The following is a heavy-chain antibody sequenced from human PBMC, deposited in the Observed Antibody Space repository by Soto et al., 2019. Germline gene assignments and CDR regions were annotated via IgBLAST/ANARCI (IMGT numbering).Heavy chain of an antibody. V-gene: IGHV3-7*05. CDR3: TRGWLLD. J-gene: IGHJ4*02. Sequence: EVQLVESGGGLVQPGGSLRLSCAASGFTFSGYWMSWVRQAPGKGLAGVANINEHGSQKHYVDSVRGRFAISRDNAKNSLYLQMDSLRAEDTAVYYCTRGWLLDWGQGALVTVSS. CDR2: INEHGSQK. CDR1: GFTFSGYW. D-gene: IGHD5-18*01.